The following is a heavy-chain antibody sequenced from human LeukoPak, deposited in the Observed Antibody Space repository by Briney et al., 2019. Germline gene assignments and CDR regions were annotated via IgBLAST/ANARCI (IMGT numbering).Heavy chain of an antibody. Sequence: SETLSLTCTVSGGSISSSSYYWGWIRQPPGKGLEWIGSIYYSGSTYYNPSLKSRVTISVDTSKNQFSLKLSSVTAADTAVYYCAREAEQWLVQGWFDPWGQGTLVTVSS. CDR2: IYYSGST. D-gene: IGHD6-19*01. V-gene: IGHV4-39*07. CDR1: GGSISSSSYY. J-gene: IGHJ5*02. CDR3: AREAEQWLVQGWFDP.